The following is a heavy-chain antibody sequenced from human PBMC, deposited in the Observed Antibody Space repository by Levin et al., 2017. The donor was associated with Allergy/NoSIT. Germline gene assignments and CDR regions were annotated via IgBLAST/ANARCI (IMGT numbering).Heavy chain of an antibody. V-gene: IGHV3-53*01. D-gene: IGHD1-26*01. Sequence: GGSLRLSCAASGFTISSNYMSWVRQAPGKGLEWVSVIYSGGSTYYADSVKGRFTISRDNSKNTLYLQMNSLRAEDTAVYYCARVPGWDQPPDYWGQGTLVTVSS. J-gene: IGHJ4*02. CDR1: GFTISSNY. CDR3: ARVPGWDQPPDY. CDR2: IYSGGST.